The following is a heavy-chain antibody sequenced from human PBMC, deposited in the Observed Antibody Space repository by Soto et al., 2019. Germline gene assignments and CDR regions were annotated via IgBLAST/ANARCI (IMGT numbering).Heavy chain of an antibody. D-gene: IGHD6-19*01. J-gene: IGHJ6*02. Sequence: QVQLLQSGAEVKKHGSSVRVSCEASGGTFRTYAISRVRQAPGQGLEWMGEIIPIFGTVNYAQRFQGRVTITADESTTTVYIDLRSLRSEDTAVYYCAKGAVAGTPTSYYYYGMDVWGQGTTVTVSS. CDR1: GGTFRTYA. V-gene: IGHV1-69*12. CDR3: AKGAVAGTPTSYYYYGMDV. CDR2: IIPIFGTV.